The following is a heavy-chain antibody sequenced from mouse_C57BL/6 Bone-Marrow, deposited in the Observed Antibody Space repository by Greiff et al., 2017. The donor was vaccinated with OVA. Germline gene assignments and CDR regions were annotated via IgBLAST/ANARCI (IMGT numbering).Heavy chain of an antibody. V-gene: IGHV1-80*01. Sequence: QVHVKQSGAELVKPGASVKISCKASGYAFSSYWMNWVKQRPGKGLEWIGQIYPGDGDTNYNGKFKGKATLTADKSSSTAYMQLSSLTSEDSAVYFCARKGTTTATFDVWGTGTTVTVSS. CDR3: ARKGTTTATFDV. D-gene: IGHD1-2*01. J-gene: IGHJ1*03. CDR1: GYAFSSYW. CDR2: IYPGDGDT.